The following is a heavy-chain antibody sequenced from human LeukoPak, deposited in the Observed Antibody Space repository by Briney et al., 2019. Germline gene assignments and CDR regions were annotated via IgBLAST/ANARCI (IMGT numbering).Heavy chain of an antibody. V-gene: IGHV5-51*01. CDR1: GYNFTSYW. Sequence: GESLKISCKGSGYNFTSYWIGWVRQMPGKGLEWMGIIYPGDSDTRYSPSFQGQVTISADKSISTAYLQWSSLKASDTAMYYCAGQYCSSTSCPENWFDPWGQGTLVTVSS. D-gene: IGHD2-2*01. CDR2: IYPGDSDT. J-gene: IGHJ5*02. CDR3: AGQYCSSTSCPENWFDP.